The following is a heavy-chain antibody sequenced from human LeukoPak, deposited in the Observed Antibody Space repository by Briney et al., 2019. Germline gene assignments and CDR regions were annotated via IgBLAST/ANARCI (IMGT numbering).Heavy chain of an antibody. CDR2: IYSGGTT. CDR3: ARGGYDGFDY. V-gene: IGHV3-53*01. D-gene: IGHD5-12*01. J-gene: IGHJ4*02. CDR1: GFTFSSYA. Sequence: GGSLRLSCAASGFTFSSYAMSWVRQAPGKGLEWVSIIYSGGTTYYADSVKGRFTISRDNSKNTLYLQMNSLRAEDTAVYYCARGGYDGFDYWGQGTLVTVSS.